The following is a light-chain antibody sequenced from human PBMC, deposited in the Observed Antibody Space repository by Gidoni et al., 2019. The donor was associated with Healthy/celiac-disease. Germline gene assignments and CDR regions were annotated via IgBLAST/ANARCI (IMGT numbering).Light chain of an antibody. CDR1: QSVSSN. Sequence: EIVMTQSPATLSVSPGERATLSCRASQSVSSNLAWYQQKPGQAPRLLIYGASTRATGIPARFSGSGSGTEFTLTISSLLSEDCAVYYCQQYNNWPPLTFGGGTKVEIK. CDR2: GAS. J-gene: IGKJ4*01. V-gene: IGKV3-15*01. CDR3: QQYNNWPPLT.